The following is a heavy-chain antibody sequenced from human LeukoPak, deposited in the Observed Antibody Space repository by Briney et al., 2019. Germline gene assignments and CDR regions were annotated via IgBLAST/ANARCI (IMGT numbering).Heavy chain of an antibody. J-gene: IGHJ4*02. CDR2: IIPIFGTA. V-gene: IGHV1-69*13. CDR3: ARQNVEYSSSFDY. D-gene: IGHD6-6*01. Sequence: GASVKVSCKASGYTFTSYGISWVRQAPGQGLEWMGGIIPIFGTANYAQKFQGRVTITADESTSTAYMELSSLRSEDTAVYYCARQNVEYSSSFDYWGQGTLVTVSS. CDR1: GYTFTSYG.